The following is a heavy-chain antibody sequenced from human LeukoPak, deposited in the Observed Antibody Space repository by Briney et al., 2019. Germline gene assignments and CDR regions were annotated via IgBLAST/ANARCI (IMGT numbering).Heavy chain of an antibody. CDR2: VNMYTGIP. Sequence: GASVKVSCKTSGYTFTQFAINWMRQAPGQGLEWLGWVNMYTGIPTYAQSFTGRFVFSLDTSVSTAYLQISSLKAEDTAVYYCARDAPDGGVSKFDYWGQGTLVTVSS. CDR1: GYTFTQFA. J-gene: IGHJ4*02. D-gene: IGHD3-3*01. CDR3: ARDAPDGGVSKFDY. V-gene: IGHV7-4-1*02.